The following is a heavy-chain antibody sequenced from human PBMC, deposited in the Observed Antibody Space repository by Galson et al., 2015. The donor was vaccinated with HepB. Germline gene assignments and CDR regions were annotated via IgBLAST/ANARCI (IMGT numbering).Heavy chain of an antibody. V-gene: IGHV3-7*03. CDR1: GSAFSSYW. CDR2: IKQDGTKT. D-gene: IGHD2-21*01. CDR3: ARSAWGAFHI. Sequence: SLRLSCAASGSAFSSYWMSWVRQAPGKGPEWVAIIKQDGTKTYYVDAVEGRFTISRDNAKNSVSLQMNSLRPEDTAVYYCARSAWGAFHIWGHGTMVIVSS. J-gene: IGHJ3*02.